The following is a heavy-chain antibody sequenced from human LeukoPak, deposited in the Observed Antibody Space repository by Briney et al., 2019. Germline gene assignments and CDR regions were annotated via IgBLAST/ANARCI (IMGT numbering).Heavy chain of an antibody. CDR2: MNPISGNT. D-gene: IGHD2-2*01. CDR1: GYTLTSYD. Sequence: ASVKVSCKASGYTLTSYDINCVRQPTGQGLEGMGWMNPISGNTGYAQKFQGRVTMTRNTSISTAYMELSSLRSEDTAVYYCARGPAATGFFDYYYYYGMDVWGQGTTVTVSS. V-gene: IGHV1-8*01. J-gene: IGHJ6*02. CDR3: ARGPAATGFFDYYYYYGMDV.